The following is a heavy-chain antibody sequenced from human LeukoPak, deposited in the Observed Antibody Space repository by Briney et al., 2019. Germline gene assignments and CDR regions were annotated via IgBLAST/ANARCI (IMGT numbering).Heavy chain of an antibody. D-gene: IGHD6-13*01. Sequence: GGSLRLSCAASGFTFSDYYMSWIRQAPGKGLEWVSYISSSGSTIYYADSVKGRFTISRDNAKNSLYLQMNSLRAEDTAVYYCARDLTAGRSWYSRDYYYYYMDVWGKGTTVTVSS. CDR1: GFTFSDYY. J-gene: IGHJ6*03. V-gene: IGHV3-11*01. CDR3: ARDLTAGRSWYSRDYYYYYMDV. CDR2: ISSSGSTI.